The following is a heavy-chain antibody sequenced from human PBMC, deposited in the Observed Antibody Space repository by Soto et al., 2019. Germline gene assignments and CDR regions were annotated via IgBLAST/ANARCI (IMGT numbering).Heavy chain of an antibody. D-gene: IGHD2-2*01. Sequence: EVQLVESGGGLVQPGGSLRLSCAASGFTFSSYWMHWVHQAPGKGLVWVSRINSDGSSTSYADSVKGRFTISRDNAKNTLYLQMNSLRAEDTAVYYCARDPPDYCSSTSCYGYYMDVWGKGTTVTVSS. CDR3: ARDPPDYCSSTSCYGYYMDV. CDR2: INSDGSST. V-gene: IGHV3-74*01. J-gene: IGHJ6*03. CDR1: GFTFSSYW.